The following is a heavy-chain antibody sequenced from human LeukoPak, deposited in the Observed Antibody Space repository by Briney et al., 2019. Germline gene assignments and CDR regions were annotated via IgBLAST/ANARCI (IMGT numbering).Heavy chain of an antibody. CDR1: GASISSSNYF. CDR2: MSYSGSI. Sequence: SETVSLTCNVSGASISSSNYFWGWIRQPPGKGLEWIGTMSYSGSIYYQPSLRGRVTVSADTSKNQLSLKLSSLTAADTAVYYCASLVSRSCPPTACRPNWGQGTLVTVSS. J-gene: IGHJ4*02. CDR3: ASLVSRSCPPTACRPN. V-gene: IGHV4-39*01. D-gene: IGHD6-6*01.